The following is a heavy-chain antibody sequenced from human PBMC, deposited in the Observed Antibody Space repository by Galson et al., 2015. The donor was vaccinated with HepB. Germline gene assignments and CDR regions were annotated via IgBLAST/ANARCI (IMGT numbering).Heavy chain of an antibody. CDR3: AREVTMVRGVIISIRSGGGMDV. V-gene: IGHV5-10-1*01. J-gene: IGHJ6*02. CDR1: GYSFTSYW. D-gene: IGHD3-10*01. Sequence: QSGAEVKKPGESLRISCKGSGYSFTSYWISWVRQMPGKGLEWMGRIDPSDSYTNYSPSFQGHVTISADKSISTAYLQWSSLKASDTAMYYCAREVTMVRGVIISIRSGGGMDVWGQGTTVTVSS. CDR2: IDPSDSYT.